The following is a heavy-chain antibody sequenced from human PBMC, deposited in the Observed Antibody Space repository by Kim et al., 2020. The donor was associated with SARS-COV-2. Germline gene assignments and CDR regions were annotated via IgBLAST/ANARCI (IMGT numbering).Heavy chain of an antibody. J-gene: IGHJ5*02. V-gene: IGHV5-51*01. CDR1: GYYFSNYW. D-gene: IGHD2-8*02. CDR2: VYPGDSDT. Sequence: GESLKISCKGSGYYFSNYWIGWVRQMPGKGLEWMGIVYPGDSDTRYSPSFRGQVTISADKSINTAYLQWSSLKASDTAMYYCARQSYCTATNCIEVEGFDPWGQGTLVTVSS. CDR3: ARQSYCTATNCIEVEGFDP.